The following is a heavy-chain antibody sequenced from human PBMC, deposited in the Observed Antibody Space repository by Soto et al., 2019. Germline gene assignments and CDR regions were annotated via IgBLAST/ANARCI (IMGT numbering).Heavy chain of an antibody. CDR3: VREGRGSFDF. CDR1: GFIFTNYA. CDR2: IGGRGNSA. V-gene: IGHV3-23*01. J-gene: IGHJ3*01. Sequence: GGSLRLSCAASGFIFTNYAMNWVRQAPGKGLEWVSVIGGRGNSAYYADSVQGRFTISRDNSKNTLSLQMSSLTADDTAIYYCVREGRGSFDFWGRGTTDTLSS. D-gene: IGHD5-12*01.